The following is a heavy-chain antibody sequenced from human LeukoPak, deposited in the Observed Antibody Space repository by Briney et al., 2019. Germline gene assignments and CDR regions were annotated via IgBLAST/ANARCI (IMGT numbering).Heavy chain of an antibody. CDR3: ARDHNYDSSGYYYYGMDV. V-gene: IGHV3-53*01. J-gene: IGHJ6*02. CDR2: IYSGGST. Sequence: GGSLRLSCAASGFTVSSSCLTWVRQAPGKGLEWVSVIYSGGSTYYADAVKGRFTISRDNSKNTLYLQMNSLRAEDTAVYYCARDHNYDSSGYYYYGMDVWGQGTTVTVSS. D-gene: IGHD3-22*01. CDR1: GFTVSSSC.